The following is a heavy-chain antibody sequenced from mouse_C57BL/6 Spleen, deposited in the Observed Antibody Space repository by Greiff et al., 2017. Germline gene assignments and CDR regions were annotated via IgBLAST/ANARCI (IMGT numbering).Heavy chain of an antibody. J-gene: IGHJ4*01. Sequence: VQLQQPGAELVKPGASVKMSCKASGYTFTSYWITWVKQRPGQGLEWIGDIYPGSGSTNYNEKFKSKATLTVDTSSSTAYMQLSSLTSEDSAVYYCARNPITTVGEVYAMDYWGQGTSVTVSS. CDR1: GYTFTSYW. CDR2: IYPGSGST. V-gene: IGHV1-55*01. CDR3: ARNPITTVGEVYAMDY. D-gene: IGHD1-1*01.